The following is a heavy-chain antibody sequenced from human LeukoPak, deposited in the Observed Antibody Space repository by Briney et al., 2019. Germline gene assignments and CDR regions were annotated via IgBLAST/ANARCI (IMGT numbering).Heavy chain of an antibody. Sequence: PGGSLRLSCAASGFTFSSYAMHWVRQAPGKGLEWVAVISYDGSNKYYADSVKGRFTISGDNSKNTLYLQMNSLRAEDTAVYYCAREAYSSSWSDAFDIWGQGTMVTVSS. CDR3: AREAYSSSWSDAFDI. V-gene: IGHV3-30-3*01. CDR2: ISYDGSNK. D-gene: IGHD6-13*01. CDR1: GFTFSSYA. J-gene: IGHJ3*02.